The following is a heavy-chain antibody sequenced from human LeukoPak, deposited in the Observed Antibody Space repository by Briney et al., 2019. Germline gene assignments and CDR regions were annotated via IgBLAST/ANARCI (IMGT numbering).Heavy chain of an antibody. CDR3: ARDRGSDGIISRITIFGVVIISDNWFDP. V-gene: IGHV1-46*01. J-gene: IGHJ5*02. Sequence: ASVKVSCTASGYTFTSYYMHRVRQAPGQGLEWMGIINPSGGSTSYAQKFQGRVTMTRDTSTSTVYMELSSLRSEDTAVYYCARDRGSDGIISRITIFGVVIISDNWFDPWGQGTLVTVSS. CDR1: GYTFTSYY. D-gene: IGHD3-3*01. CDR2: INPSGGST.